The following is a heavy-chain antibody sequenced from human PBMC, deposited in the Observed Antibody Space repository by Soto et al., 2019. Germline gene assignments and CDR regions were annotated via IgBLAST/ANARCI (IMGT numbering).Heavy chain of an antibody. CDR2: IYYSGST. J-gene: IGHJ5*02. V-gene: IGHV4-59*01. D-gene: IGHD6-13*01. CDR1: GGSISSYY. CDR3: AREGGKQQPSNWFDP. Sequence: SETLSLTYTVSGGSISSYYWSWIRQPPGKGLEWIGYIYYSGSTNYNPSLKSRVTISVDTSKNQFSLKLSSVTAADTAVYYCAREGGKQQPSNWFDPWGQGTLVTVSS.